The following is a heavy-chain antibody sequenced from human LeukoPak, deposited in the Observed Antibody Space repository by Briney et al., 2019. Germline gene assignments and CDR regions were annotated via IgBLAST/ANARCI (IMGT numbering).Heavy chain of an antibody. D-gene: IGHD1-26*01. V-gene: IGHV4-59*01. J-gene: IGHJ3*02. Sequence: PSETLSLTCTVSGGSISSYYWSWIRQPPGKGLEWIGYIYYSGSTNYNPSLKSRVTISVDTSKNQFSLKLSSVTAADTAMYYCARVFGSYYGDAFDIWGQGTMVTVSS. CDR3: ARVFGSYYGDAFDI. CDR2: IYYSGST. CDR1: GGSISSYY.